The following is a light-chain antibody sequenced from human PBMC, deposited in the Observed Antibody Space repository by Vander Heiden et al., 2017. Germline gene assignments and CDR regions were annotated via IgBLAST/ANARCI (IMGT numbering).Light chain of an antibody. Sequence: EIVLTQSPATLSLSPGERATLSCRASQSIRTYLAWYQHKPGQAPRLLMYDASNRANGIPDRFSGSGSGTDFTLTISSLEPEDSAVYYWQQRSNLITFGQGTRLEIK. CDR1: QSIRTY. J-gene: IGKJ5*01. V-gene: IGKV3-11*01. CDR3: QQRSNLIT. CDR2: DAS.